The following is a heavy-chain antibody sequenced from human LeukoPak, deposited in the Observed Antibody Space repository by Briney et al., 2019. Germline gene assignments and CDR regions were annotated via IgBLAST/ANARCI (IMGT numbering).Heavy chain of an antibody. J-gene: IGHJ4*02. V-gene: IGHV4-59*12. Sequence: SETLSLTCTVSGGSISSYYWSWIRQPPGKGLEWIGYIYYSGSTNYNPSLKSRVTISVDKSKNQFSLNLSSVTAADTAVYYCARVREFDCSSTSCYYFDYWGQGTLVTVSS. D-gene: IGHD2-2*01. CDR1: GGSISSYY. CDR3: ARVREFDCSSTSCYYFDY. CDR2: IYYSGST.